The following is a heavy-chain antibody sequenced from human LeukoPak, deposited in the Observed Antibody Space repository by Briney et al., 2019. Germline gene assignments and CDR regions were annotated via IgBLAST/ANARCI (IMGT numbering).Heavy chain of an antibody. V-gene: IGHV4-59*12. CDR1: GGSISSYY. Sequence: SETLSLACTVSGGSISSYYWSWIRQPPGKGLEWIGYIYHSGSTYYDPSLKSRVTISVDRSKNQFSLKLSSVTAADTAMYYCAREVAVAGRRGFDPWGQGTLVTVSS. J-gene: IGHJ5*02. CDR3: AREVAVAGRRGFDP. CDR2: IYHSGST. D-gene: IGHD6-19*01.